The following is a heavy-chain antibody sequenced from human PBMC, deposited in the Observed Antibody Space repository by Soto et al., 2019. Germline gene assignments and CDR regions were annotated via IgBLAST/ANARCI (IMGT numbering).Heavy chain of an antibody. J-gene: IGHJ4*02. CDR3: AGAYYDILPGYHYFDY. CDR2: ISGSGGST. CDR1: GFTFSSYA. Sequence: GGSLRLSCAASGFTFSSYAMSWVRQAPGKGLEWVSAISGSGGSTYYADSVKGRFTISRDNSKNTLYLQMNSLRAEDTAVYYCAGAYYDILPGYHYFDYWGQGTLVTVSS. V-gene: IGHV3-23*01. D-gene: IGHD3-9*01.